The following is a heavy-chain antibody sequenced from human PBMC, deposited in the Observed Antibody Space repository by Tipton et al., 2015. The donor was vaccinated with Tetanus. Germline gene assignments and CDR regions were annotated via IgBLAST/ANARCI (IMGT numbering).Heavy chain of an antibody. V-gene: IGHV1-46*03. CDR3: ARVRGDNWRSNWFDP. D-gene: IGHD1-20*01. Sequence: QSGAEVKKPGASVKVSCKASGYTFTSYYMHWVRQAPGQGLEWMGIINPSGGSTSYAQKFQGRVTMTRDTSTSTVYMELSSLRSEDTAVYYCARVRGDNWRSNWFDPWGQGTLVTVSS. J-gene: IGHJ5*02. CDR1: GYTFTSYY. CDR2: INPSGGST.